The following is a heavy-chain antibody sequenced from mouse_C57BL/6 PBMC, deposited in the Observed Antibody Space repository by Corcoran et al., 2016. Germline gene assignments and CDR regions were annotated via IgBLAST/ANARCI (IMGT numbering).Heavy chain of an antibody. D-gene: IGHD2-2*01. V-gene: IGHV1-80*01. CDR3: ARSGMVTTSYYFDY. J-gene: IGHJ2*01. CDR2: IYPVDGDT. Sequence: QVQLQQSGAELVKPGASVKISCKASGYAFSSYWMNWVKQRPGKGLEWIGQIYPVDGDTNYNGKFKGKATLTADKSSSTAYMQLSSLTSEDSAVYFCARSGMVTTSYYFDYWGQGTTLTVSS. CDR1: GYAFSSYW.